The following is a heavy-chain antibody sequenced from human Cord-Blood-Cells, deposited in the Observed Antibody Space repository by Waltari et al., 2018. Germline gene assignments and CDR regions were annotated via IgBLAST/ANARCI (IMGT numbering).Heavy chain of an antibody. J-gene: IGHJ4*02. D-gene: IGHD3-10*01. Sequence: QVQLVQSGAEVKKPGSSVKVSCKASGGTFSSYPISWVRQAPGQGLAWMGGIIPIFGTANYAQKFQGRVTITADKSTSTAYMELSSLRSEDTAVYYCASSNYYGSGSYYNLFDYWGQGTLVTVSS. CDR3: ASSNYYGSGSYYNLFDY. CDR1: GGTFSSYP. V-gene: IGHV1-69*06. CDR2: IIPIFGTA.